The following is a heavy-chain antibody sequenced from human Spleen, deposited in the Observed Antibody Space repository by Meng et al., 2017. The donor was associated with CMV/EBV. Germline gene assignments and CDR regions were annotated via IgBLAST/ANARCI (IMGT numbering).Heavy chain of an antibody. V-gene: IGHV3-30*04. CDR2: ISYDGSNK. J-gene: IGHJ6*02. CDR1: GFTFSSYA. D-gene: IGHD6-13*01. Sequence: GESLKISCAASGFTFSSYAMHWVRQAPGKGLEWVAVISYDGSNKYYADSVKGRFTISRDNSKNTLYLQMNSLRAEDTAVYYCARDRSSSRGYHGMDVWGQGTTVTVSS. CDR3: ARDRSSSRGYHGMDV.